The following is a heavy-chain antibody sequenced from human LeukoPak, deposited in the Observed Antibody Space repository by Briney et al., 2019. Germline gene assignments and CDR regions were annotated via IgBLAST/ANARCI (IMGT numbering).Heavy chain of an antibody. J-gene: IGHJ1*01. D-gene: IGHD2-2*01. V-gene: IGHV4-34*01. Sequence: SETLSLTCAVYGGSFSGYYWSWIRQPPGKGLEWIGEINHSGSTNYNPSLKSRVTISVDTSKNQFSLKLSSVTAADTAVYYCARTPHYYCSSTSCRHALQYFQHWGQGTLVTVSS. CDR2: INHSGST. CDR1: GGSFSGYY. CDR3: ARTPHYYCSSTSCRHALQYFQH.